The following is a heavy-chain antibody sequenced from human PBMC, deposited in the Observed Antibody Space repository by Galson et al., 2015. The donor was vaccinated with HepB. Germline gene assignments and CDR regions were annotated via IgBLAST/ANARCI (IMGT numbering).Heavy chain of an antibody. Sequence: SLRLSCAASGFTVGSKYMNWVRQAPGKGLEWVSVIYSGGSTYYADSVKGRFTISRDNSKNTLYLQMNSLRAEDTAVYYCAREVGDGYDYYFDSWGQGTLVTVSS. CDR1: GFTVGSKY. CDR3: AREVGDGYDYYFDS. D-gene: IGHD5-24*01. CDR2: IYSGGST. V-gene: IGHV3-66*01. J-gene: IGHJ4*02.